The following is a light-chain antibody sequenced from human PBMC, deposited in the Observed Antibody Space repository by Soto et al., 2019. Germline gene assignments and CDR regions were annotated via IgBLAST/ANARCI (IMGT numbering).Light chain of an antibody. CDR3: KQGSNWPIT. V-gene: IGKV3-11*01. CDR2: EAS. J-gene: IGKJ5*01. CDR1: QSVSIY. Sequence: EIVLTQSPGTLSLSPGERAALSCRASQSVSIYLAWYQHKPGQAPRLLIYEASNRATGIQARFSGSGSGTDFTLTISSLEPEDFAVYYCKQGSNWPITFGQGTRLEIK.